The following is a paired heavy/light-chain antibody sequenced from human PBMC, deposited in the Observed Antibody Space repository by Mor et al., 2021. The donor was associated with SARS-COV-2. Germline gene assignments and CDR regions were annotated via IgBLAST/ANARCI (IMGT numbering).Light chain of an antibody. V-gene: IGLV1-51*01. CDR1: SSNIGNNY. CDR2: DNN. CDR3: GTWDSSLSAAYV. J-gene: IGLJ1*01. Sequence: QSVLTQPPSVSAAPGQKVTISCSGSSSNIGNNYVSWYQQLPGTAPKLLIYDNNKRPSGIPDRFSGSKSGTSATLGITGLQTGDEADYYCGTWDSSLSAAYVFGTGTKVTVL.
Heavy chain of an antibody. CDR2: ISWDGGST. CDR3: AKDPTPAYDSSGSYYYYGMDV. CDR1: GFTFDDYT. Sequence: EVQLVESGGVVVQPGGSLRLSCAASGFTFDDYTMHWVRQAPGKGLEWVSLISWDGGSTYYADSVKGRFTISRDNSKNSLYLQMNSLRTEDTALYYCAKDPTPAYDSSGSYYYYGMDVWGQGTTVTVSS. D-gene: IGHD3-22*01. V-gene: IGHV3-43*01. J-gene: IGHJ6*02.